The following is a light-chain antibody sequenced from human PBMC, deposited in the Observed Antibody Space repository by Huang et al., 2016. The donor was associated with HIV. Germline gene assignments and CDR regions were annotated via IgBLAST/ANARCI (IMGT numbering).Light chain of an antibody. CDR2: GAS. Sequence: EIVMTQSPATLSVSPGERATLSCRASQSVSSDLVWFQHKPGQAPRLLIYGASTRATGIPAMFRGSGSGTEFTLTISSLQSEDFAVYYCQQNNKWPRTFGQGTKVEI. CDR3: QQNNKWPRT. CDR1: QSVSSD. V-gene: IGKV3-15*01. J-gene: IGKJ1*01.